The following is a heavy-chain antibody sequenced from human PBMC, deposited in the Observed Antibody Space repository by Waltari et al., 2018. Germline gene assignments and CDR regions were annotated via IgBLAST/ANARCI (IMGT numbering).Heavy chain of an antibody. V-gene: IGHV4-4*07. Sequence: QVQLQESGPGLVKPSETLSLTCSVSGAPMTNYYWSWIWLPAGRGLEWIGRVFTDGKTHYAASLRSRVTMSIDTSKDQFSLKLTSVTAADTALYYCARAQEGHDAFDFWGQGTMVTVSS. CDR2: VFTDGKT. J-gene: IGHJ3*01. CDR3: ARAQEGHDAFDF. CDR1: GAPMTNYY.